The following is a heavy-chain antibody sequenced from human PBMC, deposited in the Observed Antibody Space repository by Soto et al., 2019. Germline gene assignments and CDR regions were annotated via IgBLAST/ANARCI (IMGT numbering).Heavy chain of an antibody. D-gene: IGHD6-19*01. V-gene: IGHV4-4*07. J-gene: IGHJ5*02. Sequence: SETLSLTCSVSGGSVSSHYWSWVRQPAGKGLEWIGRIYISGNTKCNPSFESRVTMSVDTSKNQVSLRLSSVTAADTAVYYCARELKPYNSGWYFTLSWSQGTQVTVSS. CDR3: ARELKPYNSGWYFTLS. CDR1: GGSVSSHY. CDR2: IYISGNT.